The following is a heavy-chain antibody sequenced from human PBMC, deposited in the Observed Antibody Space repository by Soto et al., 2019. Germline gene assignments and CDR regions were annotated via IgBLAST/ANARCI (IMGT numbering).Heavy chain of an antibody. CDR3: AKNGLDTSPLASER. CDR1: GFTFRNSV. D-gene: IGHD3-3*02. V-gene: IGHV3-23*01. Sequence: SLSCSASGFTFRNSVLSWVRQAPGKGLDWVSGITGSGRDTYYADSVKGRFTVSRDNSKNMVFLQMNSLRAEDTALYYCAKNGLDTSPLASERWGPGTMVNVSS. CDR2: ITGSGRDT. J-gene: IGHJ4*02.